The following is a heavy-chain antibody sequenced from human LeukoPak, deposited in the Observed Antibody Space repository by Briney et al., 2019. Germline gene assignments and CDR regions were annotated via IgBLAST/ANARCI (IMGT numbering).Heavy chain of an antibody. J-gene: IGHJ4*02. D-gene: IGHD6-6*01. CDR1: GGTFSSYA. CDR3: ARDSSVAARLD. V-gene: IGHV1-69*04. Sequence: SVKVSCKASGGTFSSYAISWVRQAPGQGLEWMGRIIPILGIANYAQKFQGRVTITADKSTSTAYMELSSLRSEDTAVYYCARDSSVAARLDWGQGTLVTVSS. CDR2: IIPILGIA.